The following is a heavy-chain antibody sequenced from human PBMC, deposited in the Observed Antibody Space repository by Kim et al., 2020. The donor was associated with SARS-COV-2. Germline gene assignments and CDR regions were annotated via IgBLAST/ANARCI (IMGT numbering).Heavy chain of an antibody. D-gene: IGHD2-8*01. V-gene: IGHV4-39*01. CDR2: IYYAGNT. Sequence: SETLSLTCTVSGGSIISTNHHWAWIRQSPGQSLEWIGSIYYAGNTYYNPSLNSRVTISVDTSKNQFSLRLSSVTAADTAVFYCAIHAGLYLSSWFDAWG. J-gene: IGHJ5*01. CDR3: AIHAGLYLSSWFDA. CDR1: GGSIISTNHH.